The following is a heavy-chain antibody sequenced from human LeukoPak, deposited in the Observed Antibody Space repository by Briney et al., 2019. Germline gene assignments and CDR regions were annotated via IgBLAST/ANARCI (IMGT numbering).Heavy chain of an antibody. D-gene: IGHD6-13*01. CDR2: IIPIFGTA. CDR3: ARLGGIAAAAQGNY. J-gene: IGHJ4*02. CDR1: GGTFSSYA. V-gene: IGHV1-69*13. Sequence: ASVKVSCKASGGTFSSYAISWVRQAPGQGLEWMGGIIPIFGTANYAQKFQGRVTITADESTSTAYMELSSLRSEDTAVYYCARLGGIAAAAQGNYWGQGTLGTVSS.